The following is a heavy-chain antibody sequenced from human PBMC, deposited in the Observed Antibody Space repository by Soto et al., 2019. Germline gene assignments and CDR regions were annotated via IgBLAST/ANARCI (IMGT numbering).Heavy chain of an antibody. D-gene: IGHD2-2*01. CDR3: INYCSSTSCYPNY. Sequence: LRLSCAASGFTFSSYAMSWVRQAPGKGLEWVSAISGSGGSTYYADSVKGRFTISRDNSKNTLYLQMNSLRAEDTAVYYCINYCSSTSCYPNYWGQGTLVTVSS. V-gene: IGHV3-23*01. CDR1: GFTFSSYA. J-gene: IGHJ4*02. CDR2: ISGSGGST.